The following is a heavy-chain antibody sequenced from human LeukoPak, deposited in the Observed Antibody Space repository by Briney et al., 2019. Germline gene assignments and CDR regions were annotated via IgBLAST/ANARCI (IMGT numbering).Heavy chain of an antibody. D-gene: IGHD5-12*01. CDR2: ISYDGSNK. Sequence: GGSLGLSCAASGFTFSSYAMHWVRQAPGKGLEWVAVISYDGSNKYYADSVKGRFTISRDNSKNTLYLQMNGLRAEDTAVYYCAKDQAGIVATPSDYWGQGTLVTVSS. V-gene: IGHV3-30-3*01. CDR3: AKDQAGIVATPSDY. CDR1: GFTFSSYA. J-gene: IGHJ4*02.